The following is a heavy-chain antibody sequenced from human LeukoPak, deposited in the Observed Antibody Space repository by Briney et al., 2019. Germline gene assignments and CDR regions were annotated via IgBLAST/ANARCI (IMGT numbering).Heavy chain of an antibody. J-gene: IGHJ4*02. Sequence: PSEPLSLTCTVSGGSISSGSYYWSWIRQPAGKGLEWIGRIYTSGSTNYNPSLKSRVTISVDTSKNQFSLKLSSVTAADTAVYYCARAYYDFWSSFDYWGQGTLVTVSS. D-gene: IGHD3-3*01. CDR1: GGSISSGSYY. CDR2: IYTSGST. V-gene: IGHV4-61*02. CDR3: ARAYYDFWSSFDY.